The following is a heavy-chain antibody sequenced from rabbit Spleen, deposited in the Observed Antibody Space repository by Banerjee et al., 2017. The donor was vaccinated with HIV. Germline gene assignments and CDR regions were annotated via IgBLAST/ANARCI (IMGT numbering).Heavy chain of an antibody. CDR1: GFSFSNKAV. D-gene: IGHD1-1*01. J-gene: IGHJ2*01. CDR3: ARNYVNAFDP. Sequence: QSLEESGGDLVKPEGSLKLSCTASGFSFSNKAVMCWVRQAPGKGLEWIACINIVTGKSVYASWAKGRFTMSRTSSTTVTLQMTSLTAADTATYFCARNYVNAFDPWGPGTLVTVS. V-gene: IGHV1S40*01. CDR2: INIVTGKS.